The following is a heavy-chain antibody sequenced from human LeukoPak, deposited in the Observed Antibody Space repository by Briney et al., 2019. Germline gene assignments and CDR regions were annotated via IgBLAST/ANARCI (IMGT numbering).Heavy chain of an antibody. Sequence: GGSLRLSCAASGFTFSSYAMSWVRQAPGKGLEWVSAISGSGGSTYYADSVKGRFTISRDNSKNTLYLQMNSLRAEDTAVYYCAKEGPPPNVIFPYYFDYWGQGTLVTVSS. D-gene: IGHD3-3*01. CDR1: GFTFSSYA. CDR2: ISGSGGST. V-gene: IGHV3-23*01. J-gene: IGHJ4*02. CDR3: AKEGPPPNVIFPYYFDY.